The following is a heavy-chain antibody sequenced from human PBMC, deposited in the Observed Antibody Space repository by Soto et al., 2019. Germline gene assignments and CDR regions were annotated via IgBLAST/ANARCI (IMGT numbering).Heavy chain of an antibody. J-gene: IGHJ4*02. CDR2: FDPEDGET. CDR3: ATTPDHIYDYVWGSYRFRFDY. D-gene: IGHD3-16*02. Sequence: QSTEKGLEWMGGFDPEDGETIYAQKFQGRVTMTEDTSTDTAYMELSSLRSEDTAVYYCATTPDHIYDYVWGSYRFRFDYWGQGTLVTVSS. V-gene: IGHV1-24*01.